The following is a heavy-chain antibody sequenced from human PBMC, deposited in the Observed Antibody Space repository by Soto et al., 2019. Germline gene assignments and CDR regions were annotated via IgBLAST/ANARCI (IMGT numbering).Heavy chain of an antibody. V-gene: IGHV1-18*04. CDR3: AREGILGLFDAYDL. CDR2: ISTHNGNT. D-gene: IGHD3-3*01. CDR1: EFTSSG. J-gene: IGHJ3*01. Sequence: QDQLVQSGAEVKKPGASVKVSCKASEFTSSGISWVRQAPGQRLEWIGWISTHNGNTIYAQKFQGRVIMTMDTSTTTVYMVLRSLRPDDSAVYLCAREGILGLFDAYDLWGQGTMVTVSS.